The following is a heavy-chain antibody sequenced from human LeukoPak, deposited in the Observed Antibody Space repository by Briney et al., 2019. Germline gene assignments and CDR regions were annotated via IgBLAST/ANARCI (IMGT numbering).Heavy chain of an antibody. CDR2: IWYDGSNK. CDR1: GFTFSSYG. V-gene: IGHV3-33*01. Sequence: GRSLRLSCAASGFTFSSYGMHWVRQAPGKGLEWVALIWYDGSNKYYTDSVKGRLTISRDNSKNTLYLQMNSLRAEDTAIYYCAREGPRGNSQFDYWGQGTLVTVSS. D-gene: IGHD2/OR15-2a*01. J-gene: IGHJ4*02. CDR3: AREGPRGNSQFDY.